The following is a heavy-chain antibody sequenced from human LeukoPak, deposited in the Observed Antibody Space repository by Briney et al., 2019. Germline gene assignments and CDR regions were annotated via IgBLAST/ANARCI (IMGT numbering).Heavy chain of an antibody. Sequence: SETLSLTCAVYGVSFSGYYWSWIRQPPGKGLEWIGEINHSGSTNYNPSLKSRVTISVDTSKNQFSLKLSSVTAADTAVYYCAREDGFGEFHWGQGTLVTVSS. CDR3: AREDGFGEFH. CDR2: INHSGST. J-gene: IGHJ4*02. D-gene: IGHD3-10*01. V-gene: IGHV4-34*01. CDR1: GVSFSGYY.